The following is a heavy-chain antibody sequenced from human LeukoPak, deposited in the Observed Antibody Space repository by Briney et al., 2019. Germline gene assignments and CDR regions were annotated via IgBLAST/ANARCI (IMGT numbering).Heavy chain of an antibody. CDR1: GYSFINYY. Sequence: ASVKVSCKASGYSFINYYIHWVGQAPGQGLEWMGIINPSGAGTSFAQKFRGRVTMTRDMSISTAYMELSRLRSDDTAVYYCARDTAAAAGDYWGQGTLVTVSS. J-gene: IGHJ4*02. D-gene: IGHD6-13*01. CDR2: INPSGAGT. V-gene: IGHV1-46*01. CDR3: ARDTAAAAGDY.